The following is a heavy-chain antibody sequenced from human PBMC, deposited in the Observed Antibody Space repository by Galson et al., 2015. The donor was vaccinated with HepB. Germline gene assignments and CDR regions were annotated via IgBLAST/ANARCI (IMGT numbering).Heavy chain of an antibody. CDR1: GFTFSSYG. J-gene: IGHJ3*02. CDR3: AKIIVVVPAEPFDI. Sequence: SLRLSCAASGFTFSSYGMHWVRQAPGKGLEWVSAISGSGGSTYYADSVKGRFTISRDNSKHTLYLQMNTLSAEDTAVYYCAKIIVVVPAEPFDIWGQGTMVTVSS. D-gene: IGHD2-2*01. V-gene: IGHV3-23*01. CDR2: ISGSGGST.